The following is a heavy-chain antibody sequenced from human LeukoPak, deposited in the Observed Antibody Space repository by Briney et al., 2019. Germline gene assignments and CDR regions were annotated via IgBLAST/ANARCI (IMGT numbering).Heavy chain of an antibody. CDR2: VSSSGANT. J-gene: IGHJ4*02. D-gene: IGHD2-2*01. Sequence: ASVKVSXKASGYMFTSYNMQWVRQAPGQGLEWMGMVSSSGANTKYAQKFRGRVTMTSDTSTSTVYMELSSLISDDTAVYYCARDQHYATDYWGQGTLVTVSS. CDR1: GYMFTSYN. CDR3: ARDQHYATDY. V-gene: IGHV1-46*03.